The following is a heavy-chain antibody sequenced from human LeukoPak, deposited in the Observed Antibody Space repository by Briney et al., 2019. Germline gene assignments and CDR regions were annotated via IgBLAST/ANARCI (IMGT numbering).Heavy chain of an antibody. CDR3: AKDSEAIVVVIISTNYFDY. J-gene: IGHJ4*02. CDR2: ISGSGGST. D-gene: IGHD3-22*01. CDR1: GFTFSSYA. V-gene: IGHV3-23*01. Sequence: HGGSLRLSCAASGFTFSSYAMSWVRQAPGKGLKWVSAISGSGGSTYYADSVKGRFTISRDNSKNTLYLQMNSLRAEDTAVYYCAKDSEAIVVVIISTNYFDYWGQGTLVTVSS.